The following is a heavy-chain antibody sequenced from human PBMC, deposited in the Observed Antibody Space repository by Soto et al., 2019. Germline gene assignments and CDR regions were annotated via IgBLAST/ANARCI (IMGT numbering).Heavy chain of an antibody. CDR3: AKSLRYFDWLPAV. CDR2: ISGSGGST. V-gene: IGHV3-23*04. Sequence: EVQLVESGGGLVQPGGSLRLSCAASGFTFSSYEMNWVRQAPGKGLEWVSAISGSGGSTYYADSVKGRFTISRDNSKNTLYLQMNSLRAEDTAVYYCAKSLRYFDWLPAVWGQGTTVTVSS. J-gene: IGHJ6*02. CDR1: GFTFSSYE. D-gene: IGHD3-9*01.